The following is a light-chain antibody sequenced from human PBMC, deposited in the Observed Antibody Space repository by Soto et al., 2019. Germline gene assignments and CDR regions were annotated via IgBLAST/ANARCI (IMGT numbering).Light chain of an antibody. CDR2: DVS. CDR3: LSWTSRGLRV. Sequence: QSALTQPASVSGSPGQSITISCTETSSDVGGYDFVSWYQQHPGKAPKLMIYDVSNRPSGVSNRFSGSKSGNTASLTISGLQAEDEADYYCLSWTSRGLRVLGGGTKLTVL. V-gene: IGLV2-14*03. J-gene: IGLJ2*01. CDR1: SSDVGGYDF.